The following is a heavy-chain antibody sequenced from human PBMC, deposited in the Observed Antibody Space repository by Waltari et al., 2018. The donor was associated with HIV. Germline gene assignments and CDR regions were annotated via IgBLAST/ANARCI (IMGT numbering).Heavy chain of an antibody. CDR1: GESLSGYY. D-gene: IGHD6-19*01. V-gene: IGHV4-34*02. CDR3: ARQRDRLVAVPAY. CDR2: VDESGST. J-gene: IGHJ4*02. Sequence: QVQLQQWGARLLKPSETLSLTCDVYGESLSGYYWTWIRQTPGKGLEWIGEVDESGSTKYNPSLKSRVTISVDTLKNQFSLSLNSVTAADTAVYYCARQRDRLVAVPAYWGQGTLVTVSS.